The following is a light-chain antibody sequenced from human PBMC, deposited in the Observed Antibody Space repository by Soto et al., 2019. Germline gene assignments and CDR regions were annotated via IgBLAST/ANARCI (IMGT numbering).Light chain of an antibody. CDR1: QNINTW. J-gene: IGKJ3*01. CDR2: GAS. V-gene: IGKV1-12*01. Sequence: DIQMTQSPSSVSASVGDRVTITCRASQNINTWLAWYQQKPGKAPKLLIYGASDLQRGVPSRFGATGSGTDFTLTISSLQPEDCATYYCQQAYKVPFTFGPGTRVDI. CDR3: QQAYKVPFT.